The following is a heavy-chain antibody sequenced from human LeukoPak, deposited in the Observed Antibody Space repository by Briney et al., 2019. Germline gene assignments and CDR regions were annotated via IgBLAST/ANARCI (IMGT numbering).Heavy chain of an antibody. CDR3: ARDKRGIAAAGDNFDY. V-gene: IGHV7-4-1*02. CDR1: GYTFTTSS. Sequence: ASVKVSCKASGYTFTTSSMNWVRQAPGQGLEWMGWINTNTGNPTYAQGFTGRFVFSLDTSVSTAYLQISSLKAEDTAVYYCARDKRGIAAAGDNFDYWGQGTLVTVSS. CDR2: INTNTGNP. D-gene: IGHD6-13*01. J-gene: IGHJ4*02.